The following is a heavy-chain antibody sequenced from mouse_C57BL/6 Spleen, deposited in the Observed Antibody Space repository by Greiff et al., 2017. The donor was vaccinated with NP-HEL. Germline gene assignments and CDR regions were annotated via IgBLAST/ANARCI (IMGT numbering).Heavy chain of an antibody. CDR1: GFTFSSYA. CDR3: ARDLSSYSNYVSFAY. V-gene: IGHV5-4*01. CDR2: ISDGGSYT. Sequence: EVQRVESGGGLVKPGGSLKLSCAASGFTFSSYAMSWVRQTPEKRLEWVATISDGGSYTYYPDNVKGRFTISRDNAKNNLYLQMSHLKSEDTAMYYCARDLSSYSNYVSFAYWGQGTLVTVSA. D-gene: IGHD2-5*01. J-gene: IGHJ3*01.